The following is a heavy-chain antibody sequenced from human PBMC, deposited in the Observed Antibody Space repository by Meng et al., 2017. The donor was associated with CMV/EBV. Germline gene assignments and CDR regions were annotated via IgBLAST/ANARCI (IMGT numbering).Heavy chain of an antibody. CDR2: INWNGGST. V-gene: IGHV3-20*01. CDR3: ARVSSPEYYYGMDV. J-gene: IGHJ6*02. Sequence: GESLKISCAASGFTFDDYGMSWVRQAPGKGLEWVSGINWNGGSTGYADSVQGRFTISRDNAKNSLYLQMNSLRAEDTALYHCARVSSPEYYYGMDVWGQGTTVTVSS. CDR1: GFTFDDYG.